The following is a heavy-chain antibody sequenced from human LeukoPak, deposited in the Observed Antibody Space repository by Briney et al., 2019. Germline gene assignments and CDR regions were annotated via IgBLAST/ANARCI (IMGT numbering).Heavy chain of an antibody. CDR1: GGSISSSSYY. CDR2: IYYSGST. J-gene: IGHJ6*02. D-gene: IGHD3-10*01. V-gene: IGHV4-39*07. Sequence: SETLSLTCTVSGGSISSSSYYWGWIRQPPGKGLEWIGSIYYSGSTYYNPSLKSRVTISVDTSKNQFSLKLSSVTAADTAVYYCARVVLGPPTEGYYGMDVWGQGTTVTVSS. CDR3: ARVVLGPPTEGYYGMDV.